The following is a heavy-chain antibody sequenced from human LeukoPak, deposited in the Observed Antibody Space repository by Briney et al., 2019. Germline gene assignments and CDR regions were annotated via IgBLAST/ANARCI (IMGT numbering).Heavy chain of an antibody. Sequence: SETLSLTCTVSGGSISSSSYYWGWIRQPPGKGLEWIGSIYYSGSTYYNPSLKSRVTISVDTSKNQFSLKLSSVTAADTAVYYCARGAGGIIGYNYYYMDVWGKGTTVTVSS. V-gene: IGHV4-39*07. CDR3: ARGAGGIIGYNYYYMDV. J-gene: IGHJ6*03. CDR2: IYYSGST. D-gene: IGHD3-16*02. CDR1: GGSISSSSYY.